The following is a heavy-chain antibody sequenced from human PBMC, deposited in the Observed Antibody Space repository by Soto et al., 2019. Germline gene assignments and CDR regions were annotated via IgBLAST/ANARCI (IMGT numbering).Heavy chain of an antibody. D-gene: IGHD2-8*02. CDR1: GFTFSNYA. CDR2: SGGGGGTT. Sequence: EVQLWESGGGLVQPGGSLRLSGTASGFTFSNYALTWVRQSPGKGLEWVSTSGGGGGTTYYADSVKGRFTISRDNSKNTLSLHMSSLRVEYTAIYYCARDWTGNTCPCLDVWGQGTTVSVSS. V-gene: IGHV3-23*01. J-gene: IGHJ6*02. CDR3: ARDWTGNTCPCLDV.